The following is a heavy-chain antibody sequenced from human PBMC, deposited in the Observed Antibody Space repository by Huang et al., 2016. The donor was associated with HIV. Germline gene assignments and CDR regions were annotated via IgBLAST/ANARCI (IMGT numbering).Heavy chain of an antibody. V-gene: IGHV3-30*02. CDR1: RFTFSRYG. CDR2: IRYDRIDK. J-gene: IGHJ4*02. D-gene: IGHD3-9*01. Sequence: QVQLVESGGGVVQPGGSLRLSCAASRFTFSRYGMHWVRQAPGKGLEWVAYIRYDRIDKYYADSVKGRSTISRDNSKNTLYLQMSSLRAEDTALYFCAKEATGYYPDYWGQGTLVTVSS. CDR3: AKEATGYYPDY.